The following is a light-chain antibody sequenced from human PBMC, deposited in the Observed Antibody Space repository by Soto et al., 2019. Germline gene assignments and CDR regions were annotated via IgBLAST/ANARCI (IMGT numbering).Light chain of an antibody. CDR1: QSISSW. CDR2: HAS. Sequence: DIQMTQSPSTLSATAGDRVTITCRASQSISSWLAWYQHKPGKAPKVLIYHASNLQSGVPSRFSGSGSGTEFTLTISSLQPDDFATYYCQQYNSYSFGQGTKVDIK. J-gene: IGKJ1*01. V-gene: IGKV1-5*01. CDR3: QQYNSYS.